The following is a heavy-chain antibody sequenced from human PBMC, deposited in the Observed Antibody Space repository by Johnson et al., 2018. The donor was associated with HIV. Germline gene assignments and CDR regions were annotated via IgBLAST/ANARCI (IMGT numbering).Heavy chain of an antibody. Sequence: VQLVESGGGVVRPGRSLRLSCAASGFTFSVCPMHWVRQAPGRGLEWVLLISYDGANKFNADFVNGRFTISRDNSKNTLYLQMNSLRAEDTAVYYCARACRDGYPCDVFDIWGQGTLVTVSS. V-gene: IGHV3-30*14. J-gene: IGHJ3*02. CDR1: GFTFSVCP. D-gene: IGHD5-24*01. CDR3: ARACRDGYPCDVFDI. CDR2: ISYDGANK.